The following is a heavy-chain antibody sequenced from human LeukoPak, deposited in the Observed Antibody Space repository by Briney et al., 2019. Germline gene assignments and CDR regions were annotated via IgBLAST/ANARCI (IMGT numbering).Heavy chain of an antibody. CDR2: IRSKAYGGTT. Sequence: GGSLRLSCTASGFTFGDHAMSWVRQAPGKGLEWVGFIRSKAYGGTTEYAASVKGRFIISRDDSKSIAYLQMNSLKTEDTAVYYCTRGPIQVWLYYGTDVWGQGTTVIVSS. CDR3: TRGPIQVWLYYGTDV. J-gene: IGHJ6*02. CDR1: GFTFGDHA. D-gene: IGHD5-18*01. V-gene: IGHV3-49*04.